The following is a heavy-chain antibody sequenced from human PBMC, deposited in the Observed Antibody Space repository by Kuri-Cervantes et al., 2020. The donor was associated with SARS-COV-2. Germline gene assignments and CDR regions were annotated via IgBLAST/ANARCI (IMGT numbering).Heavy chain of an antibody. V-gene: IGHV3-48*02. CDR3: AREGYYDSSGYFDY. D-gene: IGHD3-22*01. Sequence: GESLKISCVASGFTFSSYWMHWVRQAPGKGLEWVSYISSSSSTIYYADSVKGRFTISRDNAKNSLYLQMNSLRDEDTAVYYCAREGYYDSSGYFDYWGQGTLVTVSS. CDR1: GFTFSSYW. CDR2: ISSSSSTI. J-gene: IGHJ4*02.